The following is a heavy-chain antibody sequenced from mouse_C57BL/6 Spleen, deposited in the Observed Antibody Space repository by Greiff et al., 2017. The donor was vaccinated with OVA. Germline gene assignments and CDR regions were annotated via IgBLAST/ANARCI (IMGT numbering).Heavy chain of an antibody. CDR1: GYAFRSYW. CDR2: LYPGDGDT. Sequence: QVQLKQSGAELVKPGASVKISCQASGYAFRSYWMNWVKQRPGQGLEWIGQLYPGDGDTNYNGKFKGKATLTADKSSSTAYMQLSSLTSEDSAVYFCATYDYDASWFAYWGQGTLVTVSA. J-gene: IGHJ3*01. CDR3: ATYDYDASWFAY. D-gene: IGHD2-4*01. V-gene: IGHV1-80*01.